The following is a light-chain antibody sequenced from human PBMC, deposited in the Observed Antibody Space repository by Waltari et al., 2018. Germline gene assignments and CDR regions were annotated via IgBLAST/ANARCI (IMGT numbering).Light chain of an antibody. CDR3: QHRNNWPWT. J-gene: IGKJ1*01. Sequence: EVVLTQSPATLSLSPGARATLPCRASQTIHNYLALYQQKPGKAPRLHIHDASNRATGIPDRFSGSGSGTDFTLIISRLEPEDFVVYYCQHRNNWPWTFGQGSKVEIK. CDR2: DAS. CDR1: QTIHNY. V-gene: IGKV3-11*01.